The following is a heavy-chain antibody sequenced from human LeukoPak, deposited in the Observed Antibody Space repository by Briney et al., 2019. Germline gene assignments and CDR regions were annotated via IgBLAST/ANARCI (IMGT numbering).Heavy chain of an antibody. CDR3: ARDSAPGGSSGGFDY. CDR2: INPNSGGT. Sequence: ASVKVSCKASGYTFTGYYMHWVRQAPGQGLEWMGWINPNSGGTNYAQKFQGRVTMTRDTSISTAYVELSRLRSDDTAVYYCARDSAPGGSSGGFDYWGQGTLVTVSS. V-gene: IGHV1-2*02. CDR1: GYTFTGYY. J-gene: IGHJ4*02. D-gene: IGHD6-13*01.